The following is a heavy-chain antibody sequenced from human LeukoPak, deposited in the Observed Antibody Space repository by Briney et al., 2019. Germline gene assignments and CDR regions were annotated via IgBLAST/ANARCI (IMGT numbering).Heavy chain of an antibody. J-gene: IGHJ4*02. CDR1: GFTFSNYA. Sequence: GGSLTLSCAASGFTFSNYAMSWVRQAPGKGLEWVSPISASSSGSYYADSVKGRFSISRDNSENTVFLQMNSLRAEDTAIYYCAKAIRSAYGYYFDSWGQGTLLTVSS. V-gene: IGHV3-23*01. D-gene: IGHD3-10*01. CDR3: AKAIRSAYGYYFDS. CDR2: ISASSSGS.